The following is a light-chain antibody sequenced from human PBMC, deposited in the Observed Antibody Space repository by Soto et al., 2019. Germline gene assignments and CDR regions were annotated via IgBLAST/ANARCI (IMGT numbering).Light chain of an antibody. V-gene: IGKV1-9*01. CDR3: QEIDSYPPT. J-gene: IGKJ5*01. Sequence: DIPLTQSPTFLSATVGDTITITCRASQDVNSHLAWYQQTPGRAPKLLISYVSTLQSGVPSRFSGSGSRTDFTLTISGLQPEDFATYYCQEIDSYPPTFGQGTRLEIK. CDR1: QDVNSH. CDR2: YVS.